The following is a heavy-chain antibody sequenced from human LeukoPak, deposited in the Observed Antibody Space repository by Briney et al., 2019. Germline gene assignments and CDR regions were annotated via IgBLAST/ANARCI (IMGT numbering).Heavy chain of an antibody. Sequence: SETLSLTCTVSGGSISSYYWSWMRQPAGKGLEGIGRIYTSGSTNYNPSLKSRVTMSVDTSKNQFSLKLSSVTAADTAVYYCAREEGDDSSGYWTNWFDPWGQGTLVTVSS. J-gene: IGHJ5*02. CDR3: AREEGDDSSGYWTNWFDP. V-gene: IGHV4-4*07. CDR1: GGSISSYY. CDR2: IYTSGST. D-gene: IGHD3-22*01.